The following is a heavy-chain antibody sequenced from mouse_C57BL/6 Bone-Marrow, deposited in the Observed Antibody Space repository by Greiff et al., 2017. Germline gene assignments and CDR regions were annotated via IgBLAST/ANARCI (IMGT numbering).Heavy chain of an antibody. CDR2: IWWDDDK. V-gene: IGHV8-8*01. CDR3: ARIRYCVSSYVEYVDV. D-gene: IGHD1-1*01. J-gene: IGHJ1*03. Sequence: QVTLKVCGPGILQPSQTLSLTCSFSGFSLSAFGMGVGWIRQPSGKGLEWLAHIWWDDDKYYNPALKSRLTISKDTSKDQVFLKIANVDTADTATDYCARIRYCVSSYVEYVDVWGTGTTVTVSS. CDR1: GFSLSAFGMG.